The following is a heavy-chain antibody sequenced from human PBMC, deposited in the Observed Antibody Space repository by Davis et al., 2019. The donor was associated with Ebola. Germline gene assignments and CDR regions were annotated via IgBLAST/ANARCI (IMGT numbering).Heavy chain of an antibody. D-gene: IGHD3-22*01. CDR1: GYTFTSYG. CDR3: ARDNTHYYDSVIYYYYYGMDV. V-gene: IGHV1-18*01. CDR2: ISAYNGNT. J-gene: IGHJ6*02. Sequence: AASVKVSCKASGYTFTSYGISWVRQAPGQGLEWMGWISAYNGNTNYAQKLQGRVTMTTDTSTSTAYMELRSLRSDDTAVYYCARDNTHYYDSVIYYYYYGMDVWGQGTTVTVSS.